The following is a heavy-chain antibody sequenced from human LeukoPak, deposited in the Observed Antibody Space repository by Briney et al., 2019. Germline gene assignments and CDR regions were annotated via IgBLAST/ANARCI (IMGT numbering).Heavy chain of an antibody. V-gene: IGHV4-59*08. CDR2: IYYSGST. CDR3: ARHSAWIVATIGEGFDY. J-gene: IGHJ4*02. D-gene: IGHD5-12*01. Sequence: SETLSLTCAVYGGSFSGYYWSWIRQPPGKGLEWIGYIYYSGSTNYNPSLKSRVTISVDTSKNQFSLKLSSVTAADTAVYYCARHSAWIVATIGEGFDYWGQGTLVTVSS. CDR1: GGSFSGYY.